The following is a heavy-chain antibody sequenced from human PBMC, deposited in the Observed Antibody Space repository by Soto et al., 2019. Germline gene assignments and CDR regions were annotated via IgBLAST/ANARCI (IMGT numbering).Heavy chain of an antibody. Sequence: QLRLQESGPGLVKPSETLSLACTVSGDSISSRSYYWGWVRQPPGKGLEGIGGISYGGNTYYKPSLRSRVAIFVDTSKNQFSLKLTSVTAADTAVYYCARQGYSYGITAWGQGTLVTVSS. CDR3: ARQGYSYGITA. CDR1: GDSISSRSYY. J-gene: IGHJ5*02. CDR2: ISYGGNT. D-gene: IGHD5-18*01. V-gene: IGHV4-39*01.